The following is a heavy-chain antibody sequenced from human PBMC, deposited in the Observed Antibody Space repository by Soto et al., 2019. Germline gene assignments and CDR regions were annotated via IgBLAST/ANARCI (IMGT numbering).Heavy chain of an antibody. J-gene: IGHJ4*02. D-gene: IGHD6-6*01. V-gene: IGHV3-30*18. CDR1: GFTFSDYG. Sequence: PAGSLRLSCAVSGFTFSDYGMHWVRQAPGKGLEWVAVMSYAGTYKYYADSVKGRFTISRDLSGNTLFLQMNSLRLEDTAVYFCAKEMYPRTVLDSSSPWGDYWGQGTLVTVSS. CDR3: AKEMYPRTVLDSSSPWGDY. CDR2: MSYAGTYK.